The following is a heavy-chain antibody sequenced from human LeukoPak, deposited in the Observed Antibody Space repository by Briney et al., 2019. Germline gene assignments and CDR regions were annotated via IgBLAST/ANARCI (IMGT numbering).Heavy chain of an antibody. CDR1: GFTFSSYE. CDR3: ARDPNDYYDSSAYP. Sequence: GGSLRLSCAASGFTFSSYEMNWVRQAPGKGLEWVSYISSRGSTIYYADSVKGRFTISRDNAKNSLYLQMNSLRAEDTAVYYCARDPNDYYDSSAYPWGQGTLVTVSS. J-gene: IGHJ5*02. V-gene: IGHV3-48*03. D-gene: IGHD3-22*01. CDR2: ISSRGSTI.